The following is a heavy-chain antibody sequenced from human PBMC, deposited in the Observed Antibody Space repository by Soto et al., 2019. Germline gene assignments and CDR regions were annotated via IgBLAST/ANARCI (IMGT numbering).Heavy chain of an antibody. CDR1: GFTFNNYA. CDR2: IGSGGDTT. D-gene: IGHD3-10*01. Sequence: EVQLLESGGGLVQPGGSLRLSCAASGFTFNNYAMTWVRQAPGKGLEWVSAIGSGGDTTSYADSVKGRFTVSRDGSKNTLYLQMSSLRAEDTALYYCAKGRGGSGSLTPRVDFWGQGTLVTVSS. J-gene: IGHJ4*02. CDR3: AKGRGGSGSLTPRVDF. V-gene: IGHV3-23*01.